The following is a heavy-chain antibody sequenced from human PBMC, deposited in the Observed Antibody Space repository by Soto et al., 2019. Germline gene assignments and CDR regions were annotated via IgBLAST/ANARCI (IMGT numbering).Heavy chain of an antibody. Sequence: QVQLVESGGGVVQPGRSLRLSCAASGFTFSSYAMHWVRQAPCKGLEWVAVISYDGSNKYYADSVKGRFTISRDNSKNTLYLQMNSLRAEDTAVYYYARDQYSSSFLWGQGTLVTVSS. CDR2: ISYDGSNK. V-gene: IGHV3-30-3*01. J-gene: IGHJ4*02. D-gene: IGHD6-13*01. CDR1: GFTFSSYA. CDR3: ARDQYSSSFL.